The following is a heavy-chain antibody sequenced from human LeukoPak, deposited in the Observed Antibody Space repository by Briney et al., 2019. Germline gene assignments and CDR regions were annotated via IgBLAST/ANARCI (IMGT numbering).Heavy chain of an antibody. J-gene: IGHJ3*02. CDR1: GGSISSYY. Sequence: KPSETLSLTCTVSGGSISSYYWSWIRQPAGKGLEWIGRIYTSGSTNYNPSLKSRVTMSVDTSENQFSLRLDSVTAADTAVYYCARDRGCSSTNCYPDAFDIWGRGTMVTVSS. CDR3: ARDRGCSSTNCYPDAFDI. D-gene: IGHD2-2*01. CDR2: IYTSGST. V-gene: IGHV4-4*07.